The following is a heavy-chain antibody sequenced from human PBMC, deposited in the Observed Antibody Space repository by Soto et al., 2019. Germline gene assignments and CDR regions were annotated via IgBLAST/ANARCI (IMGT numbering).Heavy chain of an antibody. J-gene: IGHJ4*02. CDR1: GFTFSGSA. CDR3: TRRGYIGADPFDY. V-gene: IGHV3-73*01. Sequence: GGSLRLSCAASGFTFSGSAMHWVRQASGKGLEWVGRIRSKANSYATAYAASVKGRFTISRDDSKNTAYLQMNSLKTEDTAVYYCTRRGYIGADPFDYWGQGTLVTVSS. CDR2: IRSKANSYAT. D-gene: IGHD6-13*01.